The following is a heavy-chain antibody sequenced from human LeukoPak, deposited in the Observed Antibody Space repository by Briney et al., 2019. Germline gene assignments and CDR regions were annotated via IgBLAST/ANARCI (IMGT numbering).Heavy chain of an antibody. CDR3: ARVPHGEGYFDS. V-gene: IGHV3-74*03. Sequence: GGSLRLLRAASGFTFSSYWMHWVRQAPGKGLVWVSRINSDGSTTYADSVKGRFTISRDNAKNTLYLQMDSLRGEDTAVYYCARVPHGEGYFDSWGQGALVTVSS. CDR2: INSDGST. J-gene: IGHJ4*02. CDR1: GFTFSSYW.